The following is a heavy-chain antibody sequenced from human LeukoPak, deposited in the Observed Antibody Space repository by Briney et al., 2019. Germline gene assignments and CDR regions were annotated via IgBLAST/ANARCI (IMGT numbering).Heavy chain of an antibody. CDR2: SNAGNGNT. J-gene: IGHJ3*02. Sequence: GASVKVSCKASGYTFTSYAMHWVRQAPGQRLEWMGWSNAGNGNTKYSQEFQGRVTITRDTSISTAYMELSRLRSDDTAVYYCAREPLVPAAQGVGAFDIWGQGTMVTVSS. CDR1: GYTFTSYA. CDR3: AREPLVPAAQGVGAFDI. V-gene: IGHV1-3*02. D-gene: IGHD2-2*01.